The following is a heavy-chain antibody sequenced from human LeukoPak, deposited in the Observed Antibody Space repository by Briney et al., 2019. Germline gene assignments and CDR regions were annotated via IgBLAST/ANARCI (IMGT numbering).Heavy chain of an antibody. CDR2: INHSGST. CDR3: ARAHSSSWDSFDY. CDR1: GGSISSYY. V-gene: IGHV4-34*01. D-gene: IGHD6-13*01. Sequence: SETLSLTCTVSGGSISSYYWSWIRQPPGKGLEWIGEINHSGSTNYNPSLKSRVTISVDTSKNQFSLKLSSVTAADTAVYYCARAHSSSWDSFDYWGQGTLVTVSS. J-gene: IGHJ4*02.